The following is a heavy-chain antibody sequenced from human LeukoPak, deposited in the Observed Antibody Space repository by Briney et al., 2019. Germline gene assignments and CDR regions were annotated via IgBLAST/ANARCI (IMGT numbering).Heavy chain of an antibody. CDR1: GESISSFY. CDR3: ARGTIAADDYYYMDV. D-gene: IGHD6-13*01. J-gene: IGHJ6*03. V-gene: IGHV4-4*07. Sequence: SETLSLTCTVSGESISSFYWSWIRQPAGKGLEWIGHIYSSGSTDYNPSLKSRVIISVDTSKNHFSLKLSSVTAADTAVYYCARGTIAADDYYYMDVWGKGTTVTISS. CDR2: IYSSGST.